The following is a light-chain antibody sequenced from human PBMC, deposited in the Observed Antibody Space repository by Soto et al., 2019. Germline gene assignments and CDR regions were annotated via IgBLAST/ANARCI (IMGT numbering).Light chain of an antibody. Sequence: QSVLTQPPSASGTPGQRVTISWSGSSSNIGSNYVYWYQQLPGTAPKLLIYRNNQRPSGVPDRFSGSKSGTSASLAISGLRSEDEAYYYCAAWDDSLSGVVFGGGTKLTVL. V-gene: IGLV1-47*01. CDR3: AAWDDSLSGVV. CDR2: RNN. CDR1: SSNIGSNY. J-gene: IGLJ2*01.